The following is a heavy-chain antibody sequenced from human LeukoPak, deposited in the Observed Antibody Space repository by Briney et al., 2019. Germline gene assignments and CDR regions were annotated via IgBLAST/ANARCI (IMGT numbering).Heavy chain of an antibody. J-gene: IGHJ3*02. V-gene: IGHV3-11*05. Sequence: GGSLRLSCAASGFTFSDYYMGWIRQAPGKGLECVSYISSGSRYTDYADSVKGRFTISRDNAKNSLYLQMNSLRAEDTAVYYCAREVHGDYDIWGQGTRVTASS. CDR3: AREVHGDYDI. D-gene: IGHD4-17*01. CDR1: GFTFSDYY. CDR2: ISSGSRYT.